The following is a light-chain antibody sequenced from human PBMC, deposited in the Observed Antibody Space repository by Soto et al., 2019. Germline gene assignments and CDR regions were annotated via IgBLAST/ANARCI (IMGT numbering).Light chain of an antibody. CDR2: DTS. J-gene: IGKJ5*01. V-gene: IGKV3-15*01. CDR3: QQYNTWRSIS. Sequence: EIVMTQSPATLSVSPGERATLSFRASQSISSKLAWYQHRPGQAPRLLIYDTSTRAAGIPARFTGSGSGTDFTLTISSLQSEDFAVYYCQQYNTWRSISFGQGTRLEIK. CDR1: QSISSK.